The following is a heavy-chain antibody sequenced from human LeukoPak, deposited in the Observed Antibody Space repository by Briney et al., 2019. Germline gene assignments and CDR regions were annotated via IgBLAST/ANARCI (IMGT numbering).Heavy chain of an antibody. CDR1: GYSFTSYW. J-gene: IGHJ4*02. CDR3: ARAGASLYCSSTSCYGV. Sequence: GESLKISCKGSGYSFTSYWIGWVRQMPGKGLEWMGIIYPGDSDTRYSPSFQGQVTISADKSISTAYLQWSSLKASDTATYYCARAGASLYCSSTSCYGVWGQGTLVTVSS. D-gene: IGHD2-2*01. CDR2: IYPGDSDT. V-gene: IGHV5-51*01.